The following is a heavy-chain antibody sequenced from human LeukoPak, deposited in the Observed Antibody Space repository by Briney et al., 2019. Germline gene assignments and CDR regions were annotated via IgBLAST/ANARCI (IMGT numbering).Heavy chain of an antibody. V-gene: IGHV4-39*07. D-gene: IGHD3-22*01. CDR1: GGSISSSSYY. CDR3: ARDSRRDDSSGYSWAPLDY. Sequence: SETPSLTCTVSGGSISSSSYYWGWIRQPPGKGLEWIGSIYYSGSTYYNPSLKSRVTISVDTSKNQFSLKLSSVTAADTAVYYCARDSRRDDSSGYSWAPLDYWGQGTLVTVSS. J-gene: IGHJ4*02. CDR2: IYYSGST.